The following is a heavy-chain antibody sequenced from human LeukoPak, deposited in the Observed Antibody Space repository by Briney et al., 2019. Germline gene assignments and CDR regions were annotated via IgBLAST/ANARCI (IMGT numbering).Heavy chain of an antibody. CDR1: GFTFSQTW. Sequence: GGSLRLSCVASGFTFSQTWMTWVRQAPGKGQEWGGRIRSKTNGGTTDYAAPVKGRFTISRDDSKNTLYLQMNSLKTEDTAVYYCAPCGYYYDSSGHPPSAYWGQGTLVTVSS. V-gene: IGHV3-15*01. D-gene: IGHD3-22*01. J-gene: IGHJ4*02. CDR3: APCGYYYDSSGHPPSAY. CDR2: IRSKTNGGTT.